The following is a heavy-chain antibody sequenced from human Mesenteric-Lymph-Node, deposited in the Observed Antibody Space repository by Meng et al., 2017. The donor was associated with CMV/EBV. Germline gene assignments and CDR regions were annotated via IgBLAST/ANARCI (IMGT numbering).Heavy chain of an antibody. CDR3: ARHQRWLKSEGGFNY. V-gene: IGHV4-34*01. J-gene: IGHJ4*02. CDR2: INHSGST. D-gene: IGHD4-23*01. Sequence: GQVQQGGAGLFKPSETLSLTSAVYGGSFSGYYWSWIRQPPGKGLEWIGEINHSGSTNYNPSLKSRVTISVDTSKNQFSLKLSSVTAADTAVYYCARHQRWLKSEGGFNYWGQGTLVTVSS. CDR1: GGSFSGYY.